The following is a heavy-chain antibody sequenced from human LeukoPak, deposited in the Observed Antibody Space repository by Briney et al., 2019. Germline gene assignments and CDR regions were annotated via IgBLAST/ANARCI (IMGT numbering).Heavy chain of an antibody. CDR3: ARVTRGSNWNDVDY. V-gene: IGHV3-23*01. J-gene: IGHJ4*02. CDR2: ISGSGGST. Sequence: PGGSLRLSCAASGFTFSSYAMSWVRQAPGKGLEWVSAISGSGGSTYYADSVKGRFTISRDNAKNSLYLQMNSLRAEDTAVYYCARVTRGSNWNDVDYWGQGTLVTVSS. D-gene: IGHD1-20*01. CDR1: GFTFSSYA.